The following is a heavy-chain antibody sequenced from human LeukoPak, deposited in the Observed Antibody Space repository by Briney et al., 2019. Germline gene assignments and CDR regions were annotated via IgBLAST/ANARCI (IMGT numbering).Heavy chain of an antibody. Sequence: SSETLSLTCTVSGGSISSYYWSWIRQPPGKGLEWIGYIYYSGSTNYNPSLKSRVTISVDRSKNQFSLKLNSATAADTAVYYCVRGFLGLNGGVWGQGTTITVSS. V-gene: IGHV4-59*12. J-gene: IGHJ6*02. D-gene: IGHD1-26*01. CDR3: VRGFLGLNGGV. CDR1: GGSISSYY. CDR2: IYYSGST.